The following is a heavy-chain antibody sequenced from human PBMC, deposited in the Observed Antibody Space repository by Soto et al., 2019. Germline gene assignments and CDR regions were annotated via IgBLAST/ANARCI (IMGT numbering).Heavy chain of an antibody. J-gene: IGHJ5*02. CDR2: INHSGST. CDR3: ARAGYYDSSGYYYGRANWFDP. Sequence: PSETLSLTCAVYGGSFSGYYLSWIRQPPGKGLEWIGEINHSGSTNYNPSLKSRVTISVDTSKNQFSLKLSSVTAADTAVYYCARAGYYDSSGYYYGRANWFDPWGQGTLVTVSS. V-gene: IGHV4-34*01. CDR1: GGSFSGYY. D-gene: IGHD3-22*01.